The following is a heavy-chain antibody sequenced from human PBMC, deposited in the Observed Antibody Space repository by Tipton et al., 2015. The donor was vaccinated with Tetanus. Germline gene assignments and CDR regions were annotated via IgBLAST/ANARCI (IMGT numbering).Heavy chain of an antibody. CDR2: INAGNGNT. Sequence: QLVQSGAEVKKPGASVKVSCKASGYTFTSYAMHWVRQAPGQRLEWMGWINAGNGNTKYSQKFQGRVTITRDTSASTAYMELSSLRSEDTAVYYCARVPSPSYYYGMDVWGQGTTVTVSS. CDR3: ARVPSPSYYYGMDV. CDR1: GYTFTSYA. V-gene: IGHV1-3*01. J-gene: IGHJ6*02.